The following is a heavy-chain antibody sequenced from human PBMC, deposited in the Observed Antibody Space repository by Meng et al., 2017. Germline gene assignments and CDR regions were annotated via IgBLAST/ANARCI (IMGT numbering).Heavy chain of an antibody. CDR2: INSDGSST. J-gene: IGHJ2*01. CDR1: GFTFSSYW. V-gene: IGHV3-74*01. CDR3: AIASYYYDSSGYLPELGYFDL. D-gene: IGHD3-22*01. Sequence: SCAASGFTFSSYWMHWVRQAPGKGLVWVSRINSDGSSTSYADSVKGRFTISRDNAKNTLYLQMNSLRAEDTAVYYCAIASYYYDSSGYLPELGYFDLWGRGTLVTVSS.